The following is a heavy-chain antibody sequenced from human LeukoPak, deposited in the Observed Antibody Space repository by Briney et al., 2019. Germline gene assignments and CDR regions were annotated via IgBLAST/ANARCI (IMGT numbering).Heavy chain of an antibody. J-gene: IGHJ5*02. D-gene: IGHD3-10*01. CDR1: GFTFSGYG. CDR2: ISYDGGNK. CDR3: AKDFYGSGIHWFDP. Sequence: GGSLRLSCAASGFTFSGYGMHWVRQAPGKGLEWVAVISYDGGNKYYADSVKGRFTISRDNSKNTLYLQMNSLRAEDTAVYYCAKDFYGSGIHWFDPWGQGTLVTVSS. V-gene: IGHV3-30*18.